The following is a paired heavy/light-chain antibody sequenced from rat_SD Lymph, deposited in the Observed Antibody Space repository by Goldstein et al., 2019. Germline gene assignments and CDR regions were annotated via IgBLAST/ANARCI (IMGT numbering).Light chain of an antibody. V-gene: IGKV12S36*01. Sequence: DIQMTQSPASLSASLGETVTIECRASEDIYNGLAWYQQKPGKSPHLLIYNANSLHTGVPSRFSGSGSGTQYSLKINSLQSEDVASYFCQQYYDYPWTFGGGTNLELK. CDR2: NAN. J-gene: IGKJ1*01. CDR1: EDIYNG. CDR3: QQYYDYPWT.
Heavy chain of an antibody. Sequence: EVQLVETGGGLVRPGSSLKLSCATSGFTFSNTWMNWVRQAPGKGLEWVALIKDKYSNYEAKYPESLKGRFTISRDDSQSRVYLQMNTLRDQDTATYYCTRPVNFGSYWFPYWGQGTLVTVSS. D-gene: IGHD1-8*01. V-gene: IGHV6-5*01. CDR1: GFTFSNTW. CDR2: IKDKYSNYEA. J-gene: IGHJ3*01. CDR3: TRPVNFGSYWFPY.